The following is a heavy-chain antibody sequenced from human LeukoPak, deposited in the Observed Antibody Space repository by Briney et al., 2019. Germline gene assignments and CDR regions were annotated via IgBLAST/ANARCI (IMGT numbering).Heavy chain of an antibody. D-gene: IGHD3-10*01. CDR1: GGSFSGYY. CDR2: INHSGST. Sequence: SETLSLTCAVYGGSFSGYYWSWIRQPPGKGLEWIGEINHSGSTNYNPSLKSRVTISVDTSKNQFSLQLSSVTAADTAVYYCASGSLWFGELLTPWGQGTLVTVSS. J-gene: IGHJ5*02. V-gene: IGHV4-34*01. CDR3: ASGSLWFGELLTP.